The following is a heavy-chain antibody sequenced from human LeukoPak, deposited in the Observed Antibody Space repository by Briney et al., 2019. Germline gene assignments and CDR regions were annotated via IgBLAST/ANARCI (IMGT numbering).Heavy chain of an antibody. CDR3: AKADILTGYQDY. J-gene: IGHJ4*02. D-gene: IGHD3-9*01. V-gene: IGHV3-43*02. CDR1: GFTFDDYA. CDR2: ISGDGGST. Sequence: PGGSLRLSCAASGFTFDDYAMHWVRQAPGKGLEWVSLISGDGGSTYYADSVKGRFTISRDNSKNSLYLQMNSLRTEDTALYYYAKADILTGYQDYWGQGTLVTVSS.